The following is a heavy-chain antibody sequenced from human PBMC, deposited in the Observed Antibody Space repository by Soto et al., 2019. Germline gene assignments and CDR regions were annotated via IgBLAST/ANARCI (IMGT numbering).Heavy chain of an antibody. Sequence: SETLSLTCTVSGGSISSYYWSWIRQPPGKGLEWIGYIYYSGSTNYNPSLKSRVTISVDTSKNQFSLKLSSVTAADTAVYYCEREGLGEAYYYGMDVWGQGTTVTVSS. V-gene: IGHV4-59*01. CDR3: EREGLGEAYYYGMDV. J-gene: IGHJ6*02. CDR2: IYYSGST. D-gene: IGHD3-22*01. CDR1: GGSISSYY.